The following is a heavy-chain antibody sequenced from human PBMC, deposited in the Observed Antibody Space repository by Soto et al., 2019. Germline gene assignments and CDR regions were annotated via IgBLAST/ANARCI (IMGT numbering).Heavy chain of an antibody. CDR1: GVTFSSYA. CDR2: ISYDGSNK. Sequence: GGSLRLSCAASGVTFSSYAMHWVRQAPGKGLEWVAVISYDGSNKYYADSVKGRFTISRDNSKNTLYLQMNSLRAEDTAVYYCAREIVVVPYFDYWGQGTLVTVSS. J-gene: IGHJ4*02. D-gene: IGHD3-22*01. CDR3: AREIVVVPYFDY. V-gene: IGHV3-30-3*01.